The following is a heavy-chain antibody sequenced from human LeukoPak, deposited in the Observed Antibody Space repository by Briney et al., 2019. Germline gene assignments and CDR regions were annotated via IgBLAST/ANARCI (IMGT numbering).Heavy chain of an antibody. J-gene: IGHJ4*02. CDR2: ISGSGGST. CDR1: GFTSSSYA. CDR3: ARGVAARPGRYFDY. V-gene: IGHV3-23*01. D-gene: IGHD6-6*01. Sequence: GGSLRLSCAASGFTSSSYAMSWVRQAPGKGLEWVSAISGSGGSTYYADSVKGRFTISRDNSKNTLYLQMNSLRAEDTAVYYCARGVAARPGRYFDYWGQGTLVTVSS.